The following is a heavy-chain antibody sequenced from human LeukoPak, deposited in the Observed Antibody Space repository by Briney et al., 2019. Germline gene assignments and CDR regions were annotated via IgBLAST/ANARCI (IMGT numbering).Heavy chain of an antibody. CDR3: AREIATSGGNSRAFDY. V-gene: IGHV4-4*07. CDR2: IYTSGNI. J-gene: IGHJ4*02. CDR1: GGSISNYY. D-gene: IGHD4-23*01. Sequence: SETLSLTCTVSGGSISNYYWSWIRLPAGKGLEWIGRIYTSGNIDCNPSLKSRVTMSVDTSKNQFSLKLTSVTAADTAVYYCAREIATSGGNSRAFDYWGQGTLVTVSS.